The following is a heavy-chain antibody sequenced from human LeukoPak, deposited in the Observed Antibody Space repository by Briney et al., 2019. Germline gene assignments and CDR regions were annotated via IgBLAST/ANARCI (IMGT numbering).Heavy chain of an antibody. V-gene: IGHV2-5*02. Sequence: SGPTLVKPTQTLTLTCTFSGFSLTTSGVGVSWIRQPPGKALEWLELINWDDQKVYSPSLQSRLSITKDTSKNQVVLTMTNVDPVDTATYYCAHRRDSSGYQYRYWFAPWGQGTLVTVSS. J-gene: IGHJ5*02. CDR2: INWDDQK. D-gene: IGHD3-22*01. CDR1: GFSLTTSGVG. CDR3: AHRRDSSGYQYRYWFAP.